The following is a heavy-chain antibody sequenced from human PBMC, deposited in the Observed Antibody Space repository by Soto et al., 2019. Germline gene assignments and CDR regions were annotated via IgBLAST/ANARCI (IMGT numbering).Heavy chain of an antibody. Sequence: GASVKVSCKASGYTFTSYGISWVRQAPGQGLEWMGWISAYNGNTNYAQKLQGRVTMTTDTSTSTAYMELRSLRSDDTAVYYCARVDVGYDILTGYYGWNSAATFDYWGQGTLVTVSS. D-gene: IGHD3-9*01. CDR3: ARVDVGYDILTGYYGWNSAATFDY. CDR2: ISAYNGNT. J-gene: IGHJ4*02. CDR1: GYTFTSYG. V-gene: IGHV1-18*01.